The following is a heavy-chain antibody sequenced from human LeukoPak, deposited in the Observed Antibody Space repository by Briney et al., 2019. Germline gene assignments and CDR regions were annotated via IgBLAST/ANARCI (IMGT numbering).Heavy chain of an antibody. CDR1: GFTVSSNY. Sequence: GGSLRLSCAASGFTVSSNYMSWVRQAPGKGLEWVSVIYSGGSTYYADSVKGRFTISRDNSKNTLYLQMNSLRAEDTAVYYCARDLGGDYDSSGYASFDYWGQGTLVTVSS. D-gene: IGHD3-22*01. J-gene: IGHJ4*02. CDR2: IYSGGST. V-gene: IGHV3-66*01. CDR3: ARDLGGDYDSSGYASFDY.